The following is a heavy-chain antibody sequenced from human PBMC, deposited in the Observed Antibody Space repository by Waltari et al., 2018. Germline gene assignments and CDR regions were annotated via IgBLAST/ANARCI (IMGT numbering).Heavy chain of an antibody. Sequence: QVQLVQSGAEVKKPGSSVKVSCKASGGTFSSYAISWVRQAPGQGLEWMGGIRPICGTENDAQKYQGRVKNTAYESTSTADMERSSLRAEDAAVYYCARILEDCWSGYIPTYGMDVWGQGTTVTVSS. CDR2: IRPICGTE. V-gene: IGHV1-69*01. CDR1: GGTFSSYA. CDR3: ARILEDCWSGYIPTYGMDV. D-gene: IGHD3-3*01. J-gene: IGHJ6*02.